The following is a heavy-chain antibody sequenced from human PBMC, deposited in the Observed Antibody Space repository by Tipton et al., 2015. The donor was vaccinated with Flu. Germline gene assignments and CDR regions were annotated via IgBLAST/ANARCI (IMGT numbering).Heavy chain of an antibody. J-gene: IGHJ6*02. D-gene: IGHD2-15*01. CDR1: GYSFNTFG. CDR2: ISAYTDNR. V-gene: IGHV1-18*01. Sequence: QSGPEVKKPGASVTVSCKTSGYSFNTFGISWVRQAPGQGLEWMGWISAYTDNRNYAQRFQGRVTMTTDTSTSTAFMELRSLSSDDTAVYYCAREEISSAGGTDVWGQGTTVTVSS. CDR3: AREEISSAGGTDV.